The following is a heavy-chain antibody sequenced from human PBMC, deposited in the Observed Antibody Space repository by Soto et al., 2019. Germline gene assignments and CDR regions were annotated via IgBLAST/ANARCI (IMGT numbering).Heavy chain of an antibody. CDR2: ISYDGSNK. Sequence: PGGSLRLSCAASGFTFSSYAMHWVRQAPGKGLEWVAVISYDGSNKYYADSVKGRFTISRDNSKNTLYLQMNSLRAEDTAVYYCARDLTLYSSGWSSPFDYWGQGTLVTASS. D-gene: IGHD6-19*01. CDR3: ARDLTLYSSGWSSPFDY. V-gene: IGHV3-30-3*01. CDR1: GFTFSSYA. J-gene: IGHJ4*02.